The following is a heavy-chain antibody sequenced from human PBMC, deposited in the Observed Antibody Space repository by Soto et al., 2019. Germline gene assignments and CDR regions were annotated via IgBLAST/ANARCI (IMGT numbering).Heavy chain of an antibody. CDR3: VKDSESSGYLTHLDY. CDR2: LTWNGEVI. V-gene: IGHV3-9*01. D-gene: IGHD3-22*01. CDR1: GFTFDDYA. Sequence: EVQLAESGGAVVQPGRSLRLSCVASGFTFDDYAIHWVRQTPGKGLEWVSGLTWNGEVIGYADSVKGRFTISRDNAKNALYLEMNSMRPEDTALYYCVKDSESSGYLTHLDYWGQGTLVPVSS. J-gene: IGHJ4*02.